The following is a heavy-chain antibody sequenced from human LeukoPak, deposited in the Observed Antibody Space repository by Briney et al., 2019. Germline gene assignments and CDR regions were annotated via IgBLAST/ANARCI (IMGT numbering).Heavy chain of an antibody. V-gene: IGHV1-18*01. D-gene: IGHD3-3*02. J-gene: IGHJ4*02. Sequence: ASVKVSCKASGYTFTDFGISWVRQAPGQGLEWMGWISAYNGNTNYVQKFQGRVTMTTDTSTSTAYMELRSLRSDDTAVFYSARDLGETPRGIFFDYWGQGTLVTVSS. CDR3: ARDLGETPRGIFFDY. CDR2: ISAYNGNT. CDR1: GYTFTDFG.